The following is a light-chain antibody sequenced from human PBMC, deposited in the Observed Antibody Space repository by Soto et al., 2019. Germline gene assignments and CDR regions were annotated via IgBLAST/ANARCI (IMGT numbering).Light chain of an antibody. CDR3: QQRSNWPTIT. J-gene: IGKJ5*01. CDR2: DTS. V-gene: IGKV3-11*01. Sequence: EIVLTQSPATLSSSPGERATLSCRASQSVSIKLAWYRQKPGQAPRLLIYDTSTRATGIPARFSGSGSGTDFTLTISSLEPEDFAVYYCQQRSNWPTITFGQGTRLEIK. CDR1: QSVSIK.